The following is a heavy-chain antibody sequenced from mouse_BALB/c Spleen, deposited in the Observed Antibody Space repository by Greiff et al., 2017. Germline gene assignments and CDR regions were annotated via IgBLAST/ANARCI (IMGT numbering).Heavy chain of an antibody. D-gene: IGHD1-1*01. V-gene: IGHV5-17*02. CDR1: GFTFSSFG. J-gene: IGHJ4*01. CDR3: ARDSHYYGSSYAMDY. CDR2: ISSGSSTI. Sequence: EVHLVESGGGLVQPGGSRKLSCAASGFTFSSFGMHWVRQAPEKGLEWVAYISSGSSTIYYADTVKGRFTISRDNPKNTLFLQMTSLRSEDTAMYYCARDSHYYGSSYAMDYWGQGTSVTVSS.